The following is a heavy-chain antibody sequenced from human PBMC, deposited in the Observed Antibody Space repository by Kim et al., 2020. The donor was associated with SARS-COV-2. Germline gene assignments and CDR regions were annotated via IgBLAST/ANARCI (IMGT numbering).Heavy chain of an antibody. CDR3: ARDPCSRLRGVTYSYYGMDV. CDR2: ISYDGSNK. D-gene: IGHD3-10*01. J-gene: IGHJ6*02. CDR1: GFTFSSCA. Sequence: GGSLRLSCAASGFTFSSCAMHWVRQAPGKGLEWVAVISYDGSNKNYADSVKGRFTISRDNSKNTLYLQMNSLRAEDTALYYSARDPCSRLRGVTYSYYGMDVWGQGTTVTVSS. V-gene: IGHV3-30-3*01.